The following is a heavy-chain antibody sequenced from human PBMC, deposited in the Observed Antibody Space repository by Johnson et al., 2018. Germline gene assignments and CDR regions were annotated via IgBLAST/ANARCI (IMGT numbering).Heavy chain of an antibody. CDR2: IKQDGSEK. J-gene: IGHJ1*01. V-gene: IGHV3-7*01. CDR3: ARSQSAYYGDYVGAEYFQH. Sequence: VQLVQSGGGLVQPGGSLRLSCAASGFTFSSYWMSWVRQAPGKGLEWVANIKQDGSEKYYVDSVKGRFTISRDNAKNSLYLQMNSLRAEDTAVYYCARSQSAYYGDYVGAEYFQHWGQGTLVT. CDR1: GFTFSSYW. D-gene: IGHD4-17*01.